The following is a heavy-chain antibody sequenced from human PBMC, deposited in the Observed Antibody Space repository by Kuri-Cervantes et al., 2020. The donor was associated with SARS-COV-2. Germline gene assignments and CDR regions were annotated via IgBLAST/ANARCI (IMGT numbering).Heavy chain of an antibody. Sequence: SVKVSCQASGGTFSSYAISWVRQAPGQGLEWMGGIIPIFGTANYAQKFQGRVTITADESTSTAYMELSSLRSEDTAVYYCARVHSKGPLYDFWSGYYFDYWGQGTLVTVSS. D-gene: IGHD3-3*01. J-gene: IGHJ4*02. V-gene: IGHV1-69*13. CDR1: GGTFSSYA. CDR2: IIPIFGTA. CDR3: ARVHSKGPLYDFWSGYYFDY.